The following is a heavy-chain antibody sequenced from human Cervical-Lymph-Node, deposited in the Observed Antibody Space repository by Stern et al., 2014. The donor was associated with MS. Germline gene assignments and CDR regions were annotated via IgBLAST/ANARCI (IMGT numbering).Heavy chain of an antibody. D-gene: IGHD6-13*01. CDR3: AKGFSSSWYGGRWFDP. J-gene: IGHJ5*02. Sequence: AQLVESGPGLVKPSETLSLTCTVSGGSISSHYWSWIRQPPGKGLEWIGYIYHSGGTNYNPSLASRVTISLDTSKHQFSRHITSVTAADTAVYYCAKGFSSSWYGGRWFDPWGQGTLGTVSS. CDR2: IYHSGGT. V-gene: IGHV4-59*08. CDR1: GGSISSHY.